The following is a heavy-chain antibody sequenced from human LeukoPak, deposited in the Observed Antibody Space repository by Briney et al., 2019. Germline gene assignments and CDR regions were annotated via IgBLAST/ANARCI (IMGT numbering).Heavy chain of an antibody. Sequence: GGSLRLSCAASGFTFSSYSMNWVRQAPGKGLEWVSAITDSGGSTSYADSVRGRFTISRDNSKNTLYLQMNSLRAEDTAVYYCAKDTSARRGSLNGWGQGTLVTVSS. CDR3: AKDTSARRGSLNG. J-gene: IGHJ4*02. CDR1: GFTFSSYS. CDR2: ITDSGGST. D-gene: IGHD3-16*02. V-gene: IGHV3-23*01.